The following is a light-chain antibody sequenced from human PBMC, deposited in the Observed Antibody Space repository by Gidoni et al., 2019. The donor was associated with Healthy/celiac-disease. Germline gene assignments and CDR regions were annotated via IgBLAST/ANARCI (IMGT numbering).Light chain of an antibody. CDR2: GNS. CDR3: QSYDSSLSGSV. CDR1: SSNIGAGYD. V-gene: IGLV1-40*01. Sequence: QAVLTQPPSVSGAPGPRVTISCTGSSSNIGAGYDVHWYQQLPRTAPKLLIYGNSNRPSGVPDRFSGSRSGTSASLAITGLQAEDDADYYCQSYDSSLSGSVFGGGTKLTVL. J-gene: IGLJ2*01.